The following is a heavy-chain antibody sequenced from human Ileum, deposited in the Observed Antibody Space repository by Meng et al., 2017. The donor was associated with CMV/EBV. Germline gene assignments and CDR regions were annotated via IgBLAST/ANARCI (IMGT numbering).Heavy chain of an antibody. Sequence: SGPTLVKPTQTLTLTCTFSGFSLSTSGVGVGWIRQPPGKALEWLALIYWNDDKRYSPSLKSRLTITKDTSKNQVVLTMTNMDPVDTATYYCAHLSYDFWSGYKNFDYWGQGTLVTVSS. CDR3: AHLSYDFWSGYKNFDY. D-gene: IGHD3-3*01. CDR1: GFSLSTSGVG. CDR2: IYWNDDK. J-gene: IGHJ4*02. V-gene: IGHV2-5*01.